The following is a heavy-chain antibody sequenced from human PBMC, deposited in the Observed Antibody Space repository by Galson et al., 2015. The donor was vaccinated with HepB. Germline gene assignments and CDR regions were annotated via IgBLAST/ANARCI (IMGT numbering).Heavy chain of an antibody. Sequence: QSGAEVTKPGESLRISCTGSGYSFTSYWISWVRQMPGKGLEWMARIDHSDSYTTYSPSFQGHVAISADKSISTAYLQWSSLKASDTAMFYCARSRSDGTNWFDPWGQGTLVTVSS. CDR3: ARSRSDGTNWFDP. CDR1: GYSFTSYW. D-gene: IGHD6-13*01. CDR2: IDHSDSYT. J-gene: IGHJ5*02. V-gene: IGHV5-10-1*01.